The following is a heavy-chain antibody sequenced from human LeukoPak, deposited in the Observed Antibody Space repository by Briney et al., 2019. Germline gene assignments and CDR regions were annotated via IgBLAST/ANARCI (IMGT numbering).Heavy chain of an antibody. V-gene: IGHV4-61*02. CDR2: IYTTGNT. J-gene: IGHJ4*02. CDR3: ARGGTLLTFFDS. CDR1: GGSISSDDYY. Sequence: SETLSLTCTESGGSISSDDYYWNWIRQPAGRGLEWIGLIYTTGNTMYNPSLESRVSMSIDTSKSQVSLKVKSVTAADTAVYYCARGGTLLTFFDSWGQGTLVTVSS.